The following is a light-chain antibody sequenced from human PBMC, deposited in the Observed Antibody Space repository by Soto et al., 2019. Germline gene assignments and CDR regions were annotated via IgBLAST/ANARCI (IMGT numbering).Light chain of an antibody. CDR3: QQYHNWPPIN. CDR2: GAS. Sequence: EIVMTQSPVTLSLSPVERATLSSMASQFVSSNLAWYRQKPGQAPRLLIYGASTRATGIPARFSGSGSGTEFTLTISNLQSEDFAVYFCQQYHNWPPINFGQGTRLEIK. CDR1: QFVSSN. J-gene: IGKJ5*01. V-gene: IGKV3D-15*01.